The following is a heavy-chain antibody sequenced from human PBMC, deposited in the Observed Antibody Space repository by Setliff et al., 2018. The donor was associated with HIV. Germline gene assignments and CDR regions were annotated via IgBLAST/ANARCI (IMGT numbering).Heavy chain of an antibody. CDR2: IITIFDTT. J-gene: IGHJ5*02. CDR1: GGTFSSYA. D-gene: IGHD6-13*01. Sequence: ASVKVSCKASGGTFSSYAISWVRQAPGQGLEWMGGIITIFDTTHYAQNFQGRLTITADVSTSTAYMELSGLRYDDTAVYYCARDQAAAGSFGWLDPWGQGALVTVSS. CDR3: ARDQAAAGSFGWLDP. V-gene: IGHV1-69*13.